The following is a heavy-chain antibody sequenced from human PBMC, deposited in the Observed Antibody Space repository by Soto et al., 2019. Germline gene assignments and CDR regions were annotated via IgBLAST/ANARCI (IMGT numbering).Heavy chain of an antibody. Sequence: GGSLRLSGAASGFTFSSYSMNRVRQAPGKGLEWVSSISSSSSYIYYAVSVKGRFTISRDNAKNALDLQMNSLRAEDTAVYYCATYGGYDTRGNYLDYGGQGTLVTVSS. CDR3: ATYGGYDTRGNYLDY. D-gene: IGHD5-12*01. CDR1: GFTFSSYS. V-gene: IGHV3-21*01. J-gene: IGHJ4*02. CDR2: ISSSSSYI.